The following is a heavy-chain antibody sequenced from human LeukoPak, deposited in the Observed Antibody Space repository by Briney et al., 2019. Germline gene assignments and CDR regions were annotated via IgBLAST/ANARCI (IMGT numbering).Heavy chain of an antibody. D-gene: IGHD2-15*01. CDR1: GFTFSSYA. J-gene: IGHJ4*02. CDR3: VKDPYCSGGSCSPGYFDF. CDR2: ISSNGGNT. Sequence: GGSLRLSCSASGFTFSSYAMHWVRQAPGKGLEYVSAISSNGGNTYYADSVKGRFTISRDNSKITLYLQMSSLRAEDTAVYYCVKDPYCSGGSCSPGYFDFWGQGTLVTGSS. V-gene: IGHV3-64D*06.